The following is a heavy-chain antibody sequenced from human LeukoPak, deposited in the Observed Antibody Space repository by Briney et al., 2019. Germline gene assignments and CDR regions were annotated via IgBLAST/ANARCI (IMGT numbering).Heavy chain of an antibody. Sequence: PRRSLSLSCAVSGFTFSSYAMGWVRPPPGKGLEWVAFIRYDGSNKYHADSVKGRFTISRDHSKNTLYLQMNSRRAEDTAVYYCARDLPGIAEYTYRRGTDYWGQGTLVTVSS. J-gene: IGHJ4*02. CDR2: IRYDGSNK. V-gene: IGHV3-30*02. CDR1: GFTFSSYA. CDR3: ARDLPGIAEYTYRRGTDY. D-gene: IGHD6-13*01.